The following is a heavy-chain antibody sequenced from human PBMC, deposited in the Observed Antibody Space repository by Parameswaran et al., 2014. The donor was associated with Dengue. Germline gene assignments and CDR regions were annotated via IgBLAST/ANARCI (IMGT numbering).Heavy chain of an antibody. J-gene: IGHJ4*01. CDR3: ARAYHGYIISWYSDY. Sequence: WVRQAPGQGLEWMGWIGAYNGNTNYAQNLQGRVTMTTDTSTSTAYMELRSLRSDDTAVYYCARAYHGYIISWYSDYWGQGTLVTVSS. CDR2: IGAYNGNT. D-gene: IGHD6-13*01. V-gene: IGHV1-18*01.